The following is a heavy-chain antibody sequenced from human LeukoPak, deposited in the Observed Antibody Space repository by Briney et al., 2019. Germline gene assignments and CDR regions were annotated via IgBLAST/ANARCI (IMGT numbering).Heavy chain of an antibody. V-gene: IGHV3-21*06. D-gene: IGHD6-19*01. Sequence: GGSLRLSCAASGFTFSSYSMNWVRQAPGKGLEWVSSISSSSSYIYYADSVKGRFTISRDNAKNSLYLQMNNLRAEDTAVYYCARAAGSGGWSTWGQGTLVTVSS. CDR1: GFTFSSYS. J-gene: IGHJ5*02. CDR2: ISSSSSYI. CDR3: ARAAGSGGWST.